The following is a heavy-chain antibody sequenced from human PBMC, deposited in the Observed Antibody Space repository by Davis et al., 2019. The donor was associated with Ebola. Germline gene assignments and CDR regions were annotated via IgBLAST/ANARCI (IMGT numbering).Heavy chain of an antibody. J-gene: IGHJ6*02. CDR2: ISSSSSYI. CDR3: ARDLLLEWLLCGMDV. V-gene: IGHV3-21*01. Sequence: ETLSLTCTVSGGSISSYYWSWVRQAPGKGLEWVSSISSSSSYIYYADSVKGRFTISRDNAKNSLYLQMNSLRAEDTAVYYCARDLLLEWLLCGMDVWGQGTTVTVSS. D-gene: IGHD3-3*01. CDR1: GGSISSYY.